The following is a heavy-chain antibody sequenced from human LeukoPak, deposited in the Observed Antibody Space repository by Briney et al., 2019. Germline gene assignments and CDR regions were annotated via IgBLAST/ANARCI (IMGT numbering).Heavy chain of an antibody. CDR1: GGSFSGYY. CDR2: INHSGST. CDR3: ARAGLGYYGSGSYAY. Sequence: PSETLSLTCAVYGGSFSGYYWSWIRQPPGKGLEWIGEINHSGSTNYNPSLKSRVTISVDTSKNQFSLKLSSVSAADTAVYYCARAGLGYYGSGSYAYWGQGTLVTVSS. V-gene: IGHV4-34*01. J-gene: IGHJ4*02. D-gene: IGHD3-10*01.